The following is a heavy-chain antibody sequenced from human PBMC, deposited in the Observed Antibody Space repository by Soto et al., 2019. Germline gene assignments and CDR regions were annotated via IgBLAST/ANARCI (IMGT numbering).Heavy chain of an antibody. J-gene: IGHJ4*01. V-gene: IGHV4-4*01. D-gene: IGHD3-10*02. CDR2: IYHSGST. CDR3: AEVGIRDVRSVLDY. Sequence: PQWMGLEWIGDIYHSGSTNYNLYLKSRVTISVDKSKNQFSLKLSSVTAADTAVYFRAEVGIRDVRSVLDY.